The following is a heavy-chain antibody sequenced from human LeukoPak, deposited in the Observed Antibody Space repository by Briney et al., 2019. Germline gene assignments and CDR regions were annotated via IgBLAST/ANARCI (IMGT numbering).Heavy chain of an antibody. CDR2: IYPGDSDT. D-gene: IGHD1-14*01. V-gene: IGHV5-51*01. CDR3: ARTLKLLTNHYSYYYMDV. Sequence: GESLKISCKGSGYSFTSYWIAWVRQMPGKGLEWMGIIYPGDSDTIYSPSFQGQVTISADKSISTAYLQWSSLKASDTAMYYCARTLKLLTNHYSYYYMDVWGKGTTVTVSS. J-gene: IGHJ6*03. CDR1: GYSFTSYW.